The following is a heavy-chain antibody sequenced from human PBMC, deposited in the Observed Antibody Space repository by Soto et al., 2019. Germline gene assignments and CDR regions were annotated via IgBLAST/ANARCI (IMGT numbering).Heavy chain of an antibody. V-gene: IGHV3-72*01. Sequence: EVQLVESGGGLVQPGGSLRLSCAASGFTFSDHHMDWVRQAPGKGLEWVGRARNKANRYSTEYAASVRGRFTIYSDDSKNSLYLQMTRLKTEDTAVYYTASITMLRGAKCDYWRQGTMVTVSS. D-gene: IGHD3-10*01. CDR3: ASITMLRGAKCDY. CDR1: GFTFSDHH. CDR2: ARNKANRYST. J-gene: IGHJ4*02.